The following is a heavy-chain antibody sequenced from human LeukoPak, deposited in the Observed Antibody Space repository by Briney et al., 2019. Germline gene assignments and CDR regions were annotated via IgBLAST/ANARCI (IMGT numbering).Heavy chain of an antibody. D-gene: IGHD5-18*01. V-gene: IGHV4-59*01. Sequence: SETLSLTCTVSGGSISSYYWSWIRQPPGKGLEWSGYIYYSGSTNYNPSLKSRVTISVETSKNQFPLKLSSVTAADTAVYYCASDGYSYGSNWFDPWGQGTLVTVSS. CDR1: GGSISSYY. CDR2: IYYSGST. J-gene: IGHJ5*02. CDR3: ASDGYSYGSNWFDP.